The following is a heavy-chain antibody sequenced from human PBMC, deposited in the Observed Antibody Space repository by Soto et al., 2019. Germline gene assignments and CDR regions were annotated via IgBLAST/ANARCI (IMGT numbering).Heavy chain of an antibody. J-gene: IGHJ3*02. D-gene: IGHD6-6*01. CDR1: GGSISSSSYY. V-gene: IGHV4-39*01. CDR3: ARPSLSSSSDNAFDI. Sequence: QLQLQESGPGLVKPSETLSLTCTVSGGSISSSSYYWGWIRQPPGKGLEWVGSIYYSGSTYYNPSLKSRVTISVDTSKNQFSLKLSSVTAADTAVYYCARPSLSSSSDNAFDIWGQGTMVTVSS. CDR2: IYYSGST.